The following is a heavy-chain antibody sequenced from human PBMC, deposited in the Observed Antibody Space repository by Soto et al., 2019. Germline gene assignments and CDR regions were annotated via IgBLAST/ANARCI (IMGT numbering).Heavy chain of an antibody. V-gene: IGHV3-30*03. D-gene: IGHD3-3*01. J-gene: IGHJ4*02. CDR3: ATDFGLGRAAMRGGLPSFSASPASK. Sequence: GGSLRLSCAASGFIFGDYGMHWVRQAPGKGLEWVAVVSYDGNNKYYADSVKGRFTISRDNSKNTLSLHIDSLRPEDTAVYYCATDFGLGRAAMRGGLPSFSASPASKWGQGTQVTVSS. CDR1: GFIFGDYG. CDR2: VSYDGNNK.